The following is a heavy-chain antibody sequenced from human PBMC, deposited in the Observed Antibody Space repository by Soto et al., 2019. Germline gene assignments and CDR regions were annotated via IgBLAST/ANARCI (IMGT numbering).Heavy chain of an antibody. CDR1: GYTITSYG. J-gene: IGHJ3*02. CDR3: ARDLVGVGYYYDSSGYYPDAFDI. V-gene: IGHV1-18*01. Sequence: ASVKVSCKASGYTITSYGISWVRQAPGQGLEWMGWISAYNGNTNYAQKLQGRVTMTTDTSTSTAYMELRSLRSDDTAVYYCARDLVGVGYYYDSSGYYPDAFDIWGQGTMVTVSS. CDR2: ISAYNGNT. D-gene: IGHD3-22*01.